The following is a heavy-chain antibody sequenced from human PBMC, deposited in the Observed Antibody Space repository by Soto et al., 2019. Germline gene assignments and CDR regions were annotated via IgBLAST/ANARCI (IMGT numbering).Heavy chain of an antibody. CDR1: GFTFSTYA. V-gene: IGHV3-23*01. Sequence: GGSLRLSCTASGFTFSTYAMNWVRQAPGKGLEWVSGITGSGGSTYYADSVKGRFTISRDNFKNTLVLQMNSLRAEDTAVYYCAKAGGDCSGGTCYSGQGDCWGQGTLVTVSS. CDR2: ITGSGGST. D-gene: IGHD2-15*01. CDR3: AKAGGDCSGGTCYSGQGDC. J-gene: IGHJ4*02.